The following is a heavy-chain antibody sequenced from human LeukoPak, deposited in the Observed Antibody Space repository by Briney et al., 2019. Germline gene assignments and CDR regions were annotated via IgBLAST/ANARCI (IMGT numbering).Heavy chain of an antibody. V-gene: IGHV3-73*01. CDR3: TRPTFCGGDCYGIFDY. CDR2: IRSKANSYAT. Sequence: PGGSLRLSCAASGFTLSGSAMHWVRQASGKGLELVGRIRSKANSYATAYAASVKGRFTISRDDSKNTAYLQMNSLKTEDTAVYYCTRPTFCGGDCYGIFDYWGQGTLVTVSS. CDR1: GFTLSGSA. D-gene: IGHD2-21*02. J-gene: IGHJ4*02.